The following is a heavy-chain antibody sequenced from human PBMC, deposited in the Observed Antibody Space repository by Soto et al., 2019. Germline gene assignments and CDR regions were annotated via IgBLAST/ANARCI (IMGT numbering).Heavy chain of an antibody. D-gene: IGHD3-22*01. CDR2: IDYRRTA. J-gene: IGHJ4*02. Sequence: LQLQESGPGLVKPSETLSLTCTVSGGSMSTSDYYWGWIRQTPGKGLEYIGKIDYRRTASYNPSIDTRLTXSXTPSKHQCSLKLTSGTATDTAVYLCVGGYTWVGFDYWGQGTLVTVSS. CDR3: VGGYTWVGFDY. V-gene: IGHV4-39*01. CDR1: GGSMSTSDYY.